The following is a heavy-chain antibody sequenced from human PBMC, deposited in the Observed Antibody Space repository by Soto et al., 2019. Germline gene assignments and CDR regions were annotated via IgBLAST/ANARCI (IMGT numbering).Heavy chain of an antibody. V-gene: IGHV4-59*01. D-gene: IGHD7-27*01. CDR1: GGSISSYY. J-gene: IGHJ6*02. CDR2: IYYSGST. CDR3: ARDRWGAYYYYGMDV. Sequence: PSETLSLTCTVSGGSISSYYWSWIRQPPGKGLEWIGYIYYSGSTNYNPSLKSRVTISVDTSKNQFSLKLSSVTAADTAVYYCARDRWGAYYYYGMDVWGQGTTVTVSS.